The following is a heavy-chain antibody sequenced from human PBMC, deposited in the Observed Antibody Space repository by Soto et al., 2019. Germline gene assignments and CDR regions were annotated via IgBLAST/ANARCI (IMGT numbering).Heavy chain of an antibody. CDR2: ISGSGGST. V-gene: IGHV3-23*01. D-gene: IGHD6-13*01. J-gene: IGHJ1*01. CDR3: AKGRKQQLVPILFQH. Sequence: GGSLRLSCAASGFTFSSYAMSWVRQAPGKGLEWVSAISGSGGSTYNADSVKGRFTISRDNSKNTRYLQMNSLRAEDTAVYSCAKGRKQQLVPILFQHWGQGTLVTVSS. CDR1: GFTFSSYA.